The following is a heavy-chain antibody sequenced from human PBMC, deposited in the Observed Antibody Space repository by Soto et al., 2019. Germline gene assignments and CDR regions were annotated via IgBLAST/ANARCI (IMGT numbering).Heavy chain of an antibody. V-gene: IGHV4-34*01. CDR1: GGSFSGYY. CDR2: IHHSGST. D-gene: IGHD2-21*01. CDR3: ARIRGCALDV. J-gene: IGHJ6*02. Sequence: SETLSLTCAVYGGSFSGYYWSWIRQPPGKGLEWIGEIHHSGSTNYNPSRKSRGTISVHTSKNQFSLKLMSATAAHTAVYCGARIRGCALDVWGQGTTVTVSS.